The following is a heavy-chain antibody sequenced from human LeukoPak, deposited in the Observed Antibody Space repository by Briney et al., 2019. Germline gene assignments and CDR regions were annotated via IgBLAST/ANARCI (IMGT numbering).Heavy chain of an antibody. CDR1: GYSISSGYY. D-gene: IGHD3-10*01. V-gene: IGHV4-38-2*02. CDR2: IYHSGST. Sequence: SETLSLTCTVSGYSISSGYYWGWIRQPPGKGLEWIGSIYHSGSTYYNPSLKSRDTISVDTSKNQFSLKLSSVTAADTAVYYCAAQDGSGSYHLDYWGQGTLVTVSS. J-gene: IGHJ4*02. CDR3: AAQDGSGSYHLDY.